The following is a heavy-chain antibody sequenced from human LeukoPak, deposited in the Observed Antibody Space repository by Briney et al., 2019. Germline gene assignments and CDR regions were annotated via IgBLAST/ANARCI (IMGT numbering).Heavy chain of an antibody. J-gene: IGHJ5*02. CDR3: ARDSRLGYCTNGVCYVNWFDP. Sequence: GGSLRLSCAASGFTFSSYSMNWVRQAPGKGLEWVSSISSSSSYIYYADLVKGRFTISRDNAKNSLYLKMNSLRAEDTAVYYCARDSRLGYCTNGVCYVNWFDPWGQGTLVTVSS. CDR1: GFTFSSYS. D-gene: IGHD2-8*01. V-gene: IGHV3-21*01. CDR2: ISSSSSYI.